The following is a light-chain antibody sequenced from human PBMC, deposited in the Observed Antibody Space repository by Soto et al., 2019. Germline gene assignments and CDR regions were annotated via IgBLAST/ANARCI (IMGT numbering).Light chain of an antibody. V-gene: IGLV2-8*01. J-gene: IGLJ1*01. Sequence: QSVLAQPPSASGSPGQSVTISCTGSGSDIGAYNFVSWYQQHPGKAPKLMIFGVTERPSGVPDRFSGSKSGNTASLTVSGLQADDEADYYCAAWDDTLNGYVFGTGTKLTVL. CDR1: GSDIGAYNF. CDR3: AAWDDTLNGYV. CDR2: GVT.